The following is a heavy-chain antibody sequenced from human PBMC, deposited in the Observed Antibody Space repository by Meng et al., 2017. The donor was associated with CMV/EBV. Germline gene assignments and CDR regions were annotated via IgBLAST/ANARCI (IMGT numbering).Heavy chain of an antibody. J-gene: IGHJ6*02. CDR1: GGTFSSYT. D-gene: IGHD3-3*01. CDR3: ARASGLWSGYYAVEYYYYGMDV. Sequence: SVKVSCKASGGTFSSYTISWVRQAPGQGLEWMGRIIPILGIANYAQKFQGRVTITADKSTSTAYMELSSLRSEDTAVYYCARASGLWSGYYAVEYYYYGMDVWGQGTTVPVSS. V-gene: IGHV1-69*02. CDR2: IIPILGIA.